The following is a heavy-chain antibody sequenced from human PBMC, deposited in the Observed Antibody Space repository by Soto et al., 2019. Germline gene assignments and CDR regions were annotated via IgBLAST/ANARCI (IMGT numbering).Heavy chain of an antibody. V-gene: IGHV1-69*02. Sequence: ASVKVSCKASGGTFSSYTITWVRQAPGQGLEWMGRIIPILSIANYAQKFQGRVTITADKSTSTAYMELSSLRSEDTAVYYCASPSSSGWYGTFDYWGQGTLVTVSS. D-gene: IGHD6-19*01. CDR1: GGTFSSYT. J-gene: IGHJ4*02. CDR3: ASPSSSGWYGTFDY. CDR2: IIPILSIA.